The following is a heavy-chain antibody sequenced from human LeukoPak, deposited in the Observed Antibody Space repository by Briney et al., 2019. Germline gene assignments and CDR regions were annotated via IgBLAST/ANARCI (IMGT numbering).Heavy chain of an antibody. J-gene: IGHJ6*02. CDR1: GFTVSSNY. Sequence: GGSLRLSCAASGFTVSSNYMSWVRQAPGKGLEWVSVIYSGGSTYYAHSVKARFTISRDNSKNTLYLQMHSLRAEDTAVYYCARDLKDGYNFVGYGMDVWGQGTTVTVSS. D-gene: IGHD5-24*01. CDR2: IYSGGST. V-gene: IGHV3-66*01. CDR3: ARDLKDGYNFVGYGMDV.